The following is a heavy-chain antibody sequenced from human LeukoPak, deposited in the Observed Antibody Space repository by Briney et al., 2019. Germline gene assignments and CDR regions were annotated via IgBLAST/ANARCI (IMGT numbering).Heavy chain of an antibody. J-gene: IGHJ4*02. Sequence: GGSLRLSCAASGFTVSSNFMSWVRQAPGKGLEWVSVIYSGGSTYYADSVKGRLTISGDNSKNTLYLQMNSLRPEDTAVYYCARGSRNVYFDYWGQGTLVTVSS. CDR1: GFTVSSNF. CDR2: IYSGGST. D-gene: IGHD2-8*01. CDR3: ARGSRNVYFDY. V-gene: IGHV3-66*02.